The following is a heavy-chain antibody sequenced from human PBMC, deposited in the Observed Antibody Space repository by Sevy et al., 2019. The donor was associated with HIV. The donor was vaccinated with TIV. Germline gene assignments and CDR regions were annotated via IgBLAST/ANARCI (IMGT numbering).Heavy chain of an antibody. V-gene: IGHV3-23*01. CDR2: ISGSGGSDHKT. Sequence: GGSLRLSCAASGFTFSNYAMNWVRQAPGKGLEWVSGISGSGGSDHKTNYADSAKGRFTISRDDSKNSLYLQLNSLRAEDTAIYYCARKYDSSGYFDYWGQGTLVTVSS. CDR1: GFTFSNYA. D-gene: IGHD3-22*01. CDR3: ARKYDSSGYFDY. J-gene: IGHJ4*02.